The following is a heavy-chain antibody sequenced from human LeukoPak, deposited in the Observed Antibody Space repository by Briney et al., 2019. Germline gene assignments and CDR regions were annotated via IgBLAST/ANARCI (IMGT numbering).Heavy chain of an antibody. CDR3: SKAYGDSVGDYFAY. V-gene: IGHV1-69*05. CDR1: GGTFSSYA. J-gene: IGHJ4*02. CDR2: GIPTFGTA. D-gene: IGHD4-17*01. Sequence: SSVNVSCKASGGTFSSYAIRWVRQPPGQGLEGMGGGIPTFGTANYEQKFQDRVTITTDNFTGTVYMELSSLGSEDTAVDYFSKAYGDSVGDYFAYWGQGTLVTVSP.